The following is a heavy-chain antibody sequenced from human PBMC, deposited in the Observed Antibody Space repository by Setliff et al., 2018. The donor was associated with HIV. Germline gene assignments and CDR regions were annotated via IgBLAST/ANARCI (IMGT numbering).Heavy chain of an antibody. CDR2: ISSGDSKL. Sequence: PGGSLRLSCAASGFTFSGYWMSWVRQAPGKGLEWISYISSGDSKLYYAGSVRGRFTISRDSVGNSLYLQMNSLRAEDTAVYHCARERWAGATRPNDFDYWGQGTLVTAPQ. CDR3: ARERWAGATRPNDFDY. J-gene: IGHJ4*02. D-gene: IGHD6-6*01. V-gene: IGHV3-48*01. CDR1: GFTFSGYW.